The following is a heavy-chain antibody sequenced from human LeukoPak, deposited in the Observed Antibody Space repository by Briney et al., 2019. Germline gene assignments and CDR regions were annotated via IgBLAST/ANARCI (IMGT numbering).Heavy chain of an antibody. J-gene: IGHJ4*02. D-gene: IGHD3-16*01. CDR1: GGSISSGGYY. V-gene: IGHV4-30-2*01. CDR2: IYHSGST. Sequence: PSETLSLTCTVSGGSISSGGYYWSWIRQPPGKGLEWIGYIYHSGSTYYNPSLKSRVTISVDRSKNQFSLKLSSVTAADTAMYYCARPSGGIRGYFDYWGQGTLVTVSS. CDR3: ARPSGGIRGYFDY.